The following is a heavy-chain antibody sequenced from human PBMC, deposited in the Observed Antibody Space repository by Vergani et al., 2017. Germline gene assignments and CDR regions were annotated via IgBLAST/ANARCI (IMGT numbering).Heavy chain of an antibody. D-gene: IGHD5-24*01. CDR1: EFTFSSNA. V-gene: IGHV3-23*01. Sequence: EVQLLQSEGAVVQPGGSLGFSLVAFEFTFSSNAMSWVRQGHGQGLGWVSSIKNTGDSTHYADSVKGRFTISRDNSKNTLYLQMNSLRVEDTAVYYCGRGSDNYNWGQGTLVTVSS. J-gene: IGHJ4*02. CDR2: IKNTGDST. CDR3: GRGSDNYN.